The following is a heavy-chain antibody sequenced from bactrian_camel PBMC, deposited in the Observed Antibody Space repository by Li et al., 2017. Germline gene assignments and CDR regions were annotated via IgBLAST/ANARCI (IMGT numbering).Heavy chain of an antibody. J-gene: IGHJ4*01. CDR2: IRCDGAT. CDR1: QYINNDCR. CDR3: AVNRGLRRRRSCRDIGGY. D-gene: IGHD5*01. Sequence: VQLVESGGGSVQAGGSLQLSCAAAQYINNDCRLGWYRQSPGKEREKVSTIRCDGATTYTDSVKGRFTISQDNAKNTLYLQMNSLKTEDTGVYYCAVNRGLRRRRSCRDIGGYWGQGTQVTVS. V-gene: IGHV3S53*01.